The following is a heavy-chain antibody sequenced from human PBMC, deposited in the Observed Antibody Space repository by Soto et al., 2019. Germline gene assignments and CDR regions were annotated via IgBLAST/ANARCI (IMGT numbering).Heavy chain of an antibody. J-gene: IGHJ4*02. Sequence: GGSLRLSCAASGFTFSSYDMHWVRQATGKGLEWVSAIGTAGDTYYPGSVKGRFTISRKNAKNSLYLQMNSLRAEDTAVYYCARVTYYYDSSGYGYYFDYWGQGTLVTVSS. CDR3: ARVTYYYDSSGYGYYFDY. D-gene: IGHD3-22*01. CDR2: IGTAGDT. V-gene: IGHV3-13*01. CDR1: GFTFSSYD.